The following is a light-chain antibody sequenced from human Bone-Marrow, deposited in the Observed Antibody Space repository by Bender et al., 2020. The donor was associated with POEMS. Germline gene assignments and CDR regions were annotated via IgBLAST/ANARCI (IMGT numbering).Light chain of an antibody. CDR2: QDN. V-gene: IGLV3-1*01. CDR3: QTWDTITAV. Sequence: SYELTQPPSVSVSPGQTASITCSGDKLGQKYASWYQHKPGQSPVVVIYQDNKRPSGIPERFSGSISGNKATLTISGTQVMDEADYYCQTWDTITAVFGGGTKLTVL. CDR1: KLGQKY. J-gene: IGLJ2*01.